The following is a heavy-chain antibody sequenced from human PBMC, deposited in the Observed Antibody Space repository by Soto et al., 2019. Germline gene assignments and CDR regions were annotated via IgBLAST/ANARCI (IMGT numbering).Heavy chain of an antibody. D-gene: IGHD1-26*01. CDR1: GYTFSDSA. CDR2: IRSKANNYAT. Sequence: EVQLVESGGGLVQPGGSLKLSCAASGYTFSDSAMHWVRQASGKGLEWVGRIRSKANNYATVYGASVRGRFTISRDDSRNTAYLQMNSLKTEDTAVYYCARLWSEREPNFDYWGQGTLVSVSS. CDR3: ARLWSEREPNFDY. J-gene: IGHJ4*02. V-gene: IGHV3-73*02.